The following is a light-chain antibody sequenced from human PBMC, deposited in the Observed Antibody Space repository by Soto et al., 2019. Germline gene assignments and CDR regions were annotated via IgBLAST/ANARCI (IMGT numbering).Light chain of an antibody. CDR3: CSYTVSGTYV. V-gene: IGLV2-14*01. Sequence: QSVQTQPPSVSGSPGQSITISCTGTSSDVGGYNYVSWYQQHPGKAPKLMIYAVSNRPSGVSNRFSGSKSGNTATLTISGLQAEDEADYYCCSYTVSGTYVFGTWTKVTVL. CDR1: SSDVGGYNY. CDR2: AVS. J-gene: IGLJ1*01.